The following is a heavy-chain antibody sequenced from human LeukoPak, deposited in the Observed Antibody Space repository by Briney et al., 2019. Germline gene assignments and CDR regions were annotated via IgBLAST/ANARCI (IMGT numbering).Heavy chain of an antibody. CDR3: ARGRYCSSTSCSYFDY. CDR2: IKEDGSEK. Sequence: GGSLRLSCAVSGFTFSSYWMSWVRQAPGKGLEWVAYIKEDGSEKYYVDSAKGRFTISRDNAKNSLYLQMNSLRAEDTAVYFCARGRYCSSTSCSYFDYWGQGTLVTVSS. V-gene: IGHV3-7*01. D-gene: IGHD2-2*01. CDR1: GFTFSSYW. J-gene: IGHJ4*02.